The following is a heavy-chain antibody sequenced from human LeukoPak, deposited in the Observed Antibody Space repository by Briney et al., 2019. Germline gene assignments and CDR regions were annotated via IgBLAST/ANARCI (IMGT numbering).Heavy chain of an antibody. CDR3: ARDNGGYSYGGDY. D-gene: IGHD5-18*01. J-gene: IGHJ4*02. CDR1: GGTFSSYA. CDR2: IIPILGIA. V-gene: IGHV1-69*04. Sequence: ASVKVSCKASGGTFSSYAISWVRQAPGQGLEWMGRIIPILGIANYAQKFQGRVTITADKSTSTAYMELSSLRSEDTAVYYCARDNGGYSYGGDYWGQGTLVTVSS.